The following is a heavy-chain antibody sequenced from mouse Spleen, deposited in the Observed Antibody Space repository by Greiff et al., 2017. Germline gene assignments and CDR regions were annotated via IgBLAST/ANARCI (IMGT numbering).Heavy chain of an antibody. CDR2: IWGGGST. Sequence: VKLVESGPGLVAPSQSLSITCTVSGFSLTSYGVDWVRQSPGKGLEWLGVIWGGGSTNYNSALKSRLSISKDNSKSQVFLKMNSLQTDDTAMYYCASRTAYYGNGGDAMDYWGQGTSVTVSS. CDR1: GFSLTSYG. J-gene: IGHJ4*01. V-gene: IGHV2-6*01. CDR3: ASRTAYYGNGGDAMDY. D-gene: IGHD2-10*01.